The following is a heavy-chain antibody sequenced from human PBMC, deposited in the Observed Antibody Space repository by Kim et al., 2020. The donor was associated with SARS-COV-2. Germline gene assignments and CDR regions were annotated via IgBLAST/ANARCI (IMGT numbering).Heavy chain of an antibody. Sequence: GGSLRLSCAASGFTFSSYAMHWVRQAPGKGLEWVAVISYDGSNKYYADSVKGRFTISRDNSKNTLYLQMNSLRAEDTAVYYCARGGDSSSWSGDYFDYWGQGTLVTASS. CDR1: GFTFSSYA. CDR2: ISYDGSNK. J-gene: IGHJ4*02. V-gene: IGHV3-30-3*01. CDR3: ARGGDSSSWSGDYFDY. D-gene: IGHD6-13*01.